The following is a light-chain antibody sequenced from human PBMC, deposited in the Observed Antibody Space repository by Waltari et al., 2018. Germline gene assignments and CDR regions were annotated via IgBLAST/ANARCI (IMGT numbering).Light chain of an antibody. CDR2: EVN. J-gene: IGLJ2*01. CDR3: CSYADSYTLV. V-gene: IGLV2-11*01. CDR1: SSDIGAYNY. Sequence: QAALTQPPSVSGSPGQSVTISCTGTSSDIGAYNYVSWYQQHPDSTPKLMIYEVNKRPSGVSDRFSGSKSGNTASLTISGLQAEDEADYYCCSYADSYTLVFGGGARLTVL.